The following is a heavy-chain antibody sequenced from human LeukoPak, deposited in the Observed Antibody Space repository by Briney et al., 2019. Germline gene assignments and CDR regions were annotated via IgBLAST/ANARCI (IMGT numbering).Heavy chain of an antibody. CDR1: GGSISSSNW. Sequence: SGTLSLTCAVSGGSISSSNWWSWVRQPPGKGLEWIGEIYHSGSTNYNPSLKSRVTISVDKSKNQFSLKLSSVTAADTAVYYCARERDFWSGYWAPSPPITPHYYMDVWGKGTTVTVSS. J-gene: IGHJ6*03. D-gene: IGHD3-3*01. V-gene: IGHV4-4*02. CDR3: ARERDFWSGYWAPSPPITPHYYMDV. CDR2: IYHSGST.